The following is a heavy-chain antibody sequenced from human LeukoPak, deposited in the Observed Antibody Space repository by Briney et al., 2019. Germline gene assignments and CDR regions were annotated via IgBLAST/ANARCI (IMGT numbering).Heavy chain of an antibody. CDR3: AKGMATINPLFDY. Sequence: GSLRLSCAASGFTFDDYAMHWVRQAPGKGLEWVSLISWDGGSTYYADSVKGRFTISRDNSKNSLYLQMNSLRAEDTALYYCAKGMATINPLFDYWGQGTLVTVSS. CDR1: GFTFDDYA. CDR2: ISWDGGST. D-gene: IGHD5-24*01. J-gene: IGHJ4*02. V-gene: IGHV3-43D*03.